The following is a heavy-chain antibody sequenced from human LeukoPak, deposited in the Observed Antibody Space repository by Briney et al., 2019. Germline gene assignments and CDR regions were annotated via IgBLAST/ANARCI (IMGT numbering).Heavy chain of an antibody. CDR1: GFTFSSYS. CDR2: ISSSSSTI. D-gene: IGHD5-24*01. Sequence: GGSLRLSCAASGFTFSSYSMNWVRQAPGKGLEWVSYISSSSSTIYYADSVKGRFTISRDNAKNSLYLQMNSLRAEDTAVYYCARDVMGVEMATIPFDYWGQGTLVTVSS. CDR3: ARDVMGVEMATIPFDY. J-gene: IGHJ4*02. V-gene: IGHV3-48*01.